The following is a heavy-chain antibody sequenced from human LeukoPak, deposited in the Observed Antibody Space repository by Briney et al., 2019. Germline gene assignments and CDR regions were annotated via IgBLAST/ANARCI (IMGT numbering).Heavy chain of an antibody. V-gene: IGHV3-11*01. Sequence: PGGSLRLSCAASGFTFSDYYMCWIRQAPGKGLEWVSYISSSGSTIYYADSVKGRFTISRDNAKNSLYLQMNSLRAEDTAVYYCARDVPSFSLADAFDIWGQGTMVTVSS. D-gene: IGHD3-16*01. CDR2: ISSSGSTI. CDR1: GFTFSDYY. CDR3: ARDVPSFSLADAFDI. J-gene: IGHJ3*02.